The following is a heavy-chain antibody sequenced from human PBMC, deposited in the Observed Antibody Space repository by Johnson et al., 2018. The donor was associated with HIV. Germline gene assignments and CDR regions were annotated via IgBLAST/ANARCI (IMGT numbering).Heavy chain of an antibody. D-gene: IGHD5-18*01. CDR3: ARDGRDMVTRGAFDI. Sequence: QMLLVESGGGVVQPERSLRLSCAASGFSFSNYAIHWVSVIYSVGNAYYADSVKGRFTISRDNSNNMVYLQMNSLRPEDTAVYYCARDGRDMVTRGAFDIWGQGTVVTVSS. CDR1: GFSFSNYA. V-gene: IGHV3-NL1*01. J-gene: IGHJ3*02. CDR2: IYSVGNA.